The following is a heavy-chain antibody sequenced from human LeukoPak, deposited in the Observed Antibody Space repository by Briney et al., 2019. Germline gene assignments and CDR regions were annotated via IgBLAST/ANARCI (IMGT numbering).Heavy chain of an antibody. CDR3: ARVDGGPIDY. Sequence: SQTLSLTCAVSGGSISSGGYSWSWIRQPPGKGLEWIGYIYHSGSTYYNPSLKSRVTISVDRSKNQSSLKLSSVTAEDTAVYYCARVDGGPIDYWGQGTLVTVSS. CDR1: GGSISSGGYS. J-gene: IGHJ4*02. D-gene: IGHD4-23*01. V-gene: IGHV4-30-2*01. CDR2: IYHSGST.